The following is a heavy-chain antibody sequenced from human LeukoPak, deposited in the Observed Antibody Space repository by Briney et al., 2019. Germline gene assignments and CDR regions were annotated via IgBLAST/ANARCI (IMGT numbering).Heavy chain of an antibody. J-gene: IGHJ3*02. D-gene: IGHD6-13*01. CDR3: TKRARMGIAAAGDGFHI. Sequence: GGSLRLSCAAAGFRFDDYAMHWVRQAPGKGLEWVSGISWDSAAISYAASVRGRFTLSRDNAKNSLFLQMSSLRVEDTALYYCTKRARMGIAAAGDGFHIWGQGTMVTVSS. V-gene: IGHV3-9*01. CDR2: ISWDSAAI. CDR1: GFRFDDYA.